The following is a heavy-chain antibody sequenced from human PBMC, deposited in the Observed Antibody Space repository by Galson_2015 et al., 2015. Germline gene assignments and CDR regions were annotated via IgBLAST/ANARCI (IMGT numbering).Heavy chain of an antibody. CDR3: ARAPPSSGWFDFDY. J-gene: IGHJ4*02. Sequence: SVKVSCKASGYTFTGYYMHWVRQAPGQGLEWMGRINPNSGGTNYAQKFQGRVTMTRDTSISTAYMELSRLRSDDTAVYYCARAPPSSGWFDFDYWGQGTLVTVSS. CDR1: GYTFTGYY. V-gene: IGHV1-2*06. CDR2: INPNSGGT. D-gene: IGHD6-19*01.